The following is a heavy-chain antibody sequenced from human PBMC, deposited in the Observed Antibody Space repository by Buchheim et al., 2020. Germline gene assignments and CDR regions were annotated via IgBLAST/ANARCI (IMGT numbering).Heavy chain of an antibody. CDR1: GFTFSSYS. D-gene: IGHD2-2*02. J-gene: IGHJ6*03. CDR2: ISSSSSYI. V-gene: IGHV3-21*01. CDR3: AGYCSSTSCYTGVYYYYMDV. Sequence: EVQLVESGGGLVKPGGSLRLSCAASGFTFSSYSMNWVRQAPGKGLEWVSSISSSSSYIYYADSVKGRFTISRDNAKNSLYLQMNSLRAEDTAVYYCAGYCSSTSCYTGVYYYYMDVWGKGTT.